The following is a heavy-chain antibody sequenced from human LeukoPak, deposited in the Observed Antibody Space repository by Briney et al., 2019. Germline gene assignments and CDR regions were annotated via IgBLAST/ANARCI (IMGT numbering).Heavy chain of an antibody. CDR3: ARDLLSSYQSRDPLSADYGMDV. CDR1: GYTFTTFY. D-gene: IGHD5-12*01. V-gene: IGHV1-2*02. Sequence: GASVKVSFKASGYTFTTFYLNWVRQAPGQGPEWIGWINPNTAGTNYAQKFQGRATLTRDTSLSTVYLELRRLRSDDTAIYFCARDLLSSYQSRDPLSADYGMDVWGQGTTVTVSS. J-gene: IGHJ6*02. CDR2: INPNTAGT.